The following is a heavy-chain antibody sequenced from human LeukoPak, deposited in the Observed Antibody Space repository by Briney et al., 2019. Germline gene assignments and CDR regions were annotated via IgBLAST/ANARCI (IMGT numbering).Heavy chain of an antibody. V-gene: IGHV4-59*01. D-gene: IGHD6-13*01. CDR1: GGSISSYY. CDR3: ARALQGSSWSAWFDS. CDR2: IYYSGST. J-gene: IGHJ5*01. Sequence: PSETLSLTCTVSGGSISSYYWSWIRQPPGKGLEWIGYIYYSGSTNYNPSLKSRVTISVDTSKNQFSLDLSSVTAADTAVYYCARALQGSSWSAWFDSWGQGTLVTVSS.